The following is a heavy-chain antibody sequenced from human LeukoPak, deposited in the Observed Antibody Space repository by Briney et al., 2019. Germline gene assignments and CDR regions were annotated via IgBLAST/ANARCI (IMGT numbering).Heavy chain of an antibody. J-gene: IGHJ6*02. Sequence: ASVKVSCKASGGTFSSYAISWVRQAPGQGLEWMGRIIPILGIANYAQNFQGRVTITADKSTSIAYMELSSLRSEDTAVYYCARDYYDSSGYSPSYYYYGMDVWGQGTTVTVPS. V-gene: IGHV1-69*04. CDR1: GGTFSSYA. D-gene: IGHD3-22*01. CDR2: IIPILGIA. CDR3: ARDYYDSSGYSPSYYYYGMDV.